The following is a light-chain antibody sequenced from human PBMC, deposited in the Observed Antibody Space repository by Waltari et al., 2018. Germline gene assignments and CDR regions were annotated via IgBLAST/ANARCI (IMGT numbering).Light chain of an antibody. CDR2: AAS. CDR1: QGIDNY. V-gene: IGKV1-27*01. Sequence: QMTQSPSSLSASVGDRVTITCRASQGIDNYLAWYQQKAGKVPKILIYAASTLHSGVPSRFSGSKSGSSASLAINGLQAEDEADYYCQSFDSNVRGGVVFGGGTKV. CDR3: QSFDSNVRGGVV. J-gene: IGKJ4*02.